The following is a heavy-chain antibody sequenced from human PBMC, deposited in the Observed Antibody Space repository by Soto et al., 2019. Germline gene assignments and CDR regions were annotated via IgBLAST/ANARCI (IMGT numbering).Heavy chain of an antibody. Sequence: PGGSLRLSCAASGFTFSNYEMTWVRQAPGKGLEWVSYISSSDSTIYYADSVKGRFTISRDNAENSLYLQMNSLRAEDTAVYYCAKEATNINNFDYWGQGTLVTVSS. CDR2: ISSSDSTI. V-gene: IGHV3-48*03. D-gene: IGHD1-26*01. J-gene: IGHJ4*02. CDR1: GFTFSNYE. CDR3: AKEATNINNFDY.